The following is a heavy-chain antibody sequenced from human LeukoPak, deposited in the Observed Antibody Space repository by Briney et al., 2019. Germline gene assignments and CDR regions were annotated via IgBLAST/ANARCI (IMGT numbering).Heavy chain of an antibody. Sequence: PSETLSLTCTVSGGSISSSSYYWGWIRQPPGKGLEWIGSIYYSGSTYYNPSLKSRVIVSLDKSKNQFSLKLSSVTAADTAVYYCASSYYGSGRGWFDPWGQGTLVTVSS. CDR3: ASSYYGSGRGWFDP. D-gene: IGHD3-10*01. J-gene: IGHJ5*02. CDR2: IYYSGST. CDR1: GGSISSSSYY. V-gene: IGHV4-39*07.